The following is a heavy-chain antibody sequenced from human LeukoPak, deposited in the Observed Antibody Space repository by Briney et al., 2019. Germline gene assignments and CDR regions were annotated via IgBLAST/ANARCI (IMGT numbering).Heavy chain of an antibody. Sequence: PSETLSLTCTVSGGSISSYYWSWIRQPPGKGLEWIGYIYTSGSTNYNPSLKSRVTISVDTSKNQFSLKLSSVTAADTAVYYCARQGYSSGFYYFDYWGQGTLVTVSS. V-gene: IGHV4-4*09. D-gene: IGHD6-19*01. J-gene: IGHJ4*02. CDR1: GGSISSYY. CDR2: IYTSGST. CDR3: ARQGYSSGFYYFDY.